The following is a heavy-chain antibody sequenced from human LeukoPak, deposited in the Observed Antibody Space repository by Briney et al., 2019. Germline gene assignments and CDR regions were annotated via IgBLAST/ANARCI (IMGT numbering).Heavy chain of an antibody. Sequence: ASVKASCKASGYTFTSYGISWVRQAPGQGLEWMGWISAYNGNTNYAQKLQGRVTMTTDTSTSTAYMELRSLRSDDTAVYYCARDLADCTNGVCYTGYFQHWGQGTLVTVSS. CDR1: GYTFTSYG. CDR3: ARDLADCTNGVCYTGYFQH. J-gene: IGHJ1*01. D-gene: IGHD2-8*01. CDR2: ISAYNGNT. V-gene: IGHV1-18*01.